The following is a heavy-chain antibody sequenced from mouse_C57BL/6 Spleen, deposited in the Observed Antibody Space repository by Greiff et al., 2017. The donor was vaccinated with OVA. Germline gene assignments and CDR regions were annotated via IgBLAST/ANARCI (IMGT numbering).Heavy chain of an antibody. D-gene: IGHD1-1*01. Sequence: EVQLVESEGGLVQPGSSMKLSCTASGFTFSDYYMPWVRQVPEKGLEWVASINYDGSSTYYLDYLKSRFTISRDTAKNILYLQMRSLKSEDTATYYCARSRGSNYAMDYWGQVTSVTVP. J-gene: IGHJ4*01. CDR3: ARSRGSNYAMDY. CDR2: INYDGSST. CDR1: GFTFSDYY. V-gene: IGHV5-16*01.